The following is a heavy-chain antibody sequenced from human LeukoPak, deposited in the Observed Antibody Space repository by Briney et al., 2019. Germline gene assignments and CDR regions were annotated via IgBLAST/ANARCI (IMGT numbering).Heavy chain of an antibody. V-gene: IGHV3-66*01. Sequence: GGSLRLSCAASGFTVSSNYMSWVRQAPGKGLEWVSVINSGGSTYYADSVKGRFTISRDNSKNTLYLQMNSLRAEDTAVYYCARVLDTDMVYFDHWGQGTLVTVSS. CDR1: GFTVSSNY. CDR2: INSGGST. CDR3: ARVLDTDMVYFDH. D-gene: IGHD5-18*01. J-gene: IGHJ4*02.